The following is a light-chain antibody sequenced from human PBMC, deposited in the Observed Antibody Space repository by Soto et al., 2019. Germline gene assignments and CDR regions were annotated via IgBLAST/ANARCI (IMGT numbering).Light chain of an antibody. CDR3: SSYTDRQSYL. CDR2: AVS. V-gene: IGLV2-14*03. J-gene: IGLJ1*01. Sequence: SVLTQPASVSGSPGQSITISCSGTSSDIGSYNHVAWSQQFPGKSPKLMIYAVSDRPSGVSDRFSGSKSGITASLTISGLQTEDEADYYCSSYTDRQSYLFGTGTKVTLL. CDR1: SSDIGSYNH.